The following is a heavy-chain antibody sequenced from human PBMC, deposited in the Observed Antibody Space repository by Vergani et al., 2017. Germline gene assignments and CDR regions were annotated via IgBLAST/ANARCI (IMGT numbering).Heavy chain of an antibody. V-gene: IGHV3-21*01. J-gene: IGHJ3*02. CDR1: GFTFSNSD. CDR2: ISSSSSYI. D-gene: IGHD2-21*01. CDR3: ARMGRLDAFDI. Sequence: EVQLVESGGGLVQPGGSLRLSCAASGFTFSNSDMNWVRQAPGKGLEWVSSISSSSSYIYYADSVKGRFTISRDNAKNSLYLQMNSLRAEDTAVYYCARMGRLDAFDIWGQGTMVTVSS.